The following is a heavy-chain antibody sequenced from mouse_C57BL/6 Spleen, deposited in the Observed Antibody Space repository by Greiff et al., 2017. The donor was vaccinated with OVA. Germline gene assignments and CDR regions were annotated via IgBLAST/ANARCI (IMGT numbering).Heavy chain of an antibody. CDR3: AKRVDYYWCAY. V-gene: IGHV1-26*01. D-gene: IGHD1-1*01. Sequence: VQLQQSGPELVKPGASVKISCKASGYTFTDYYMNWVKQSHGKSLEWIGDINPNNGGTSYNQKFKGKATLTVDKSSSTAYMELRSLTSEDSAVYYCAKRVDYYWCAYWGQGTLVTVSA. CDR1: GYTFTDYY. J-gene: IGHJ3*01. CDR2: INPNNGGT.